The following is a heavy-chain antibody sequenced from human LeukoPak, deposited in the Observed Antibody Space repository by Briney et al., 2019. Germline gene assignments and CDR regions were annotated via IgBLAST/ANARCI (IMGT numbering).Heavy chain of an antibody. CDR1: GFTFTSSA. J-gene: IGHJ3*02. CDR3: AARACMKVVAGDAFDI. CDR2: IVVGSGNT. D-gene: IGHD3-22*01. Sequence: SVKVSCKASGFTFTSSAMQWVRQARGQRLEWIGWIVVGSGNTNYAQKFQERVTITRDMSTSTAYMELSSLRSEDTAVYYCAARACMKVVAGDAFDIWGQETRVTVSS. V-gene: IGHV1-58*02.